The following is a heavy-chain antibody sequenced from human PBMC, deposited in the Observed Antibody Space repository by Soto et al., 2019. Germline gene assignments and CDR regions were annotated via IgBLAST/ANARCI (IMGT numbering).Heavy chain of an antibody. J-gene: IGHJ4*02. CDR1: GGSISSSSYY. CDR2: IYYSGST. V-gene: IGHV4-39*01. Sequence: SETLSLTCTVSGGSISSSSYYWGWIRQPPGKGLEWIGSIYYSGSTYYNPSLKSRVTISVDTSKNQFSLKLSSVTAADTVVYYCAVQTVPSMITTVTRMGYWGQGTLVTVSS. D-gene: IGHD4-17*01. CDR3: AVQTVPSMITTVTRMGY.